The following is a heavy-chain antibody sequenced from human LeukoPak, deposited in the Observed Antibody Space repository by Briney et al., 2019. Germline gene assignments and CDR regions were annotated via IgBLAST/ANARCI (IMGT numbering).Heavy chain of an antibody. V-gene: IGHV1-18*01. CDR1: GYTFTSYG. CDR3: AREGIAVAGPSYYYYYMDV. CDR2: ISAYNGNT. J-gene: IGHJ6*03. D-gene: IGHD6-19*01. Sequence: ASVKVSCKASGYTFTSYGISWVRQAPGQGLEWMGWISAYNGNTNYAQKLQGRVTMTTDTSTSTAYMELRSLRSDDTAVYYCAREGIAVAGPSYYYYYMDVWGKGTTVTVSS.